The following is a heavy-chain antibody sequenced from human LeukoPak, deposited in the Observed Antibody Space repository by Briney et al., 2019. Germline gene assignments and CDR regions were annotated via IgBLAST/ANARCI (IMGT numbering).Heavy chain of an antibody. V-gene: IGHV1-46*01. CDR3: ARDQGIAAAGYYFDY. CDR2: INPSGGST. CDR1: GYTFTSYY. Sequence: ASVKVSCKASGYTFTSYYMHWVRQAPGQGLEWMGIINPSGGSTSYAQKFQGRVTMTRDTSTSTVYMELSSLRSEDTAVYYCARDQGIAAAGYYFDYWGQGTLVTVSS. D-gene: IGHD6-13*01. J-gene: IGHJ4*02.